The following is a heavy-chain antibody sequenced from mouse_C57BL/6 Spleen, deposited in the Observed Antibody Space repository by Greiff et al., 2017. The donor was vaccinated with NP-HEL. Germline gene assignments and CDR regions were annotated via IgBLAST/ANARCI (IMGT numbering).Heavy chain of an antibody. CDR3: ARYITTESLYFDV. J-gene: IGHJ1*03. Sequence: EVKLVESGGGLVQPGGSLSLSCAASGFTFTDYYMSWVRQPPGKALEWLGFIRNKANGYTTEYSASVKGRFTISRDNSQSILYLQMNALRAEDSATYYCARYITTESLYFDVWGTGTTVTVSS. D-gene: IGHD1-1*01. CDR2: IRNKANGYTT. CDR1: GFTFTDYY. V-gene: IGHV7-3*01.